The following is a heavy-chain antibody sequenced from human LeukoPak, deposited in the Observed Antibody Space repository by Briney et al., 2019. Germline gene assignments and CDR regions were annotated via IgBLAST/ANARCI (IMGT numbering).Heavy chain of an antibody. J-gene: IGHJ4*02. CDR3: ARDQPDPAGTGPRFDY. V-gene: IGHV3-7*01. Sequence: GGSLRLSCVASGITFSSSWVSWVRQAPGKGLEWVANIKPDGSVKYYADSVKGRFTISRDNAENSLYLQMNSLRTEDTAVYYCARDQPDPAGTGPRFDYWGQGSLVTVSS. CDR2: IKPDGSVK. D-gene: IGHD1-1*01. CDR1: GITFSSSW.